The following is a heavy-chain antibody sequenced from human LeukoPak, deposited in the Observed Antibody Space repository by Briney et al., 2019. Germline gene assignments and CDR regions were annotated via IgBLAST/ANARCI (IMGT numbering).Heavy chain of an antibody. Sequence: GGSLRLSCAASGFTFSSYAMSWVRQAPGKGLEWVSAISGSGGSTYYADSVKGRFTISRDNSKNTLYLQMNSLRAEDTAVYYCAKGPPVVGFGELLPYFDYWGQGTLVTVSS. CDR1: GFTFSSYA. D-gene: IGHD3-10*01. J-gene: IGHJ4*02. CDR2: ISGSGGST. V-gene: IGHV3-23*01. CDR3: AKGPPVVGFGELLPYFDY.